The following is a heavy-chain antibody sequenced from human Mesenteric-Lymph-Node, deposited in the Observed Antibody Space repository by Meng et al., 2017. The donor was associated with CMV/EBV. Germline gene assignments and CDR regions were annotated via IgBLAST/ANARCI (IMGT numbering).Heavy chain of an antibody. Sequence: ASVKVSCKASGYTFTGYYMHWVQQAPGQGLEWMGWINPNSGGTNYAQKFQGRVTMTRDTSISTAYMELSRLRSDDTAVYYCARDRGGSYGMDVWGQGTTVTVSS. V-gene: IGHV1-2*02. CDR1: GYTFTGYY. J-gene: IGHJ6*02. CDR2: INPNSGGT. D-gene: IGHD2-15*01. CDR3: ARDRGGSYGMDV.